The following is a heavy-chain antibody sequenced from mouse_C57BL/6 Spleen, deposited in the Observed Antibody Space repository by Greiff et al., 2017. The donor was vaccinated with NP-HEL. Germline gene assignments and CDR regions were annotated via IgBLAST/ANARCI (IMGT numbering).Heavy chain of an antibody. CDR3: ARGDYYGSSYRYWYFDV. CDR2: ISDGGSYT. J-gene: IGHJ1*03. V-gene: IGHV5-4*03. D-gene: IGHD1-1*01. CDR1: GFTFSSYA. Sequence: EVMLVESGGGLVKPGGSLKLSCAASGFTFSSYAMSWVRQTPEKRLEWVATISDGGSYTYYPDNVKGRFTISRDNAKNNLYLQMSHLKSEDTAMYYCARGDYYGSSYRYWYFDVWGTGTTVTVSS.